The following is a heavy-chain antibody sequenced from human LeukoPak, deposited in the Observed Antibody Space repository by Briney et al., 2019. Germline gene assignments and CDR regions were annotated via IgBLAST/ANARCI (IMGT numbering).Heavy chain of an antibody. J-gene: IGHJ6*02. CDR1: GFTFSSYG. V-gene: IGHV3-30*18. CDR3: AKNGGPHGMDV. CDR2: ISYDGSSK. Sequence: GGSLRLSCAASGFTFSSYGMHWVRQVPGKGLEWVAVISYDGSSKYYADSVKGRFTISRDSSKNTLYLQMNSLRVEDTAVYYCAKNGGPHGMDVWGQGTTVTVSS. D-gene: IGHD3-16*01.